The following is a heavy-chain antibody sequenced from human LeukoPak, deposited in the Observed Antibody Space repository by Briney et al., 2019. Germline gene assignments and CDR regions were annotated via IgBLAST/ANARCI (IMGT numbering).Heavy chain of an antibody. CDR2: IKPSGGST. Sequence: ASVKVSCKASGYTFTSYYMHWVRQAPGQGLEWMGIIKPSGGSTSYAQKFQGRVTMTRDTSTSTVYMQLSSMRSEDTAVYYCAREDRYSSVRTQGDYWGQGTLVTVSS. J-gene: IGHJ4*02. V-gene: IGHV1-46*01. D-gene: IGHD6-19*01. CDR3: AREDRYSSVRTQGDY. CDR1: GYTFTSYY.